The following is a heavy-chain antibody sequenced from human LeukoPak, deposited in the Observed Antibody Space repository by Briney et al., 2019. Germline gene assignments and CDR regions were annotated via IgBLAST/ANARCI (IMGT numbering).Heavy chain of an antibody. CDR2: INPYNGDT. CDR3: ASAGIDRWELLTHAFDI. Sequence: ASVKVSCKASGYTFTSYGISWVRQAPGQGLEWMGWINPYNGDTNYAQKFQGRVTMTTDTSTSTAYMELRSLRSDDTAVYYCASAGIDRWELLTHAFDIWGQGTMVTVSS. J-gene: IGHJ3*02. CDR1: GYTFTSYG. D-gene: IGHD4-23*01. V-gene: IGHV1-18*01.